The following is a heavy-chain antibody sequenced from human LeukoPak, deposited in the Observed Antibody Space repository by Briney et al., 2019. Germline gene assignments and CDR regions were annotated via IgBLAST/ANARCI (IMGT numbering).Heavy chain of an antibody. J-gene: IGHJ3*02. CDR3: ARELGSIVVVTGDAFDI. Sequence: ASVKVSCKASGYTFTGYYMHWVRQAPGQGLEWMGWINPNSGGTNYAQKFQGRVTMTRDTSISTAYMELSRLRSDDTAVYYCARELGSIVVVTGDAFDIWGQGTMVTVSS. V-gene: IGHV1-2*02. D-gene: IGHD3-22*01. CDR2: INPNSGGT. CDR1: GYTFTGYY.